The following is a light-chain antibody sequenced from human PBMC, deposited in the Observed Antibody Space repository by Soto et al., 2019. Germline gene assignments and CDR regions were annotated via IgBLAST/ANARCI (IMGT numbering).Light chain of an antibody. CDR1: SSDVGGYNY. Sequence: QSALTQPASVSGSPGQSITISCTGTSSDVGGYNYVSWYQQHPGKAPKFMIYDVSNRPSRVSTRFSGSKSGNTASLTIYGLQAEDEADYYCNSYTTSSPRQIVFGTGTKLTVL. V-gene: IGLV2-14*01. CDR2: DVS. J-gene: IGLJ1*01. CDR3: NSYTTSSPRQIV.